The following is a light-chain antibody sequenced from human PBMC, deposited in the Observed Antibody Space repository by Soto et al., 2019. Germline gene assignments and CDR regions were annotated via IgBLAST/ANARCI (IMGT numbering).Light chain of an antibody. CDR3: QQCATSPLT. CDR2: DAS. CDR1: QSVIKNY. V-gene: IGKV3-20*01. Sequence: EIVLTQSPDTLSLSPGERATLSCRASQSVIKNYLAWYKQKPGQAPRLLIEDASRRATGIPDRFSGSGSGTDFTLTINRLEPEDFAVYYCQQCATSPLTFGQGTRVEIK. J-gene: IGKJ1*01.